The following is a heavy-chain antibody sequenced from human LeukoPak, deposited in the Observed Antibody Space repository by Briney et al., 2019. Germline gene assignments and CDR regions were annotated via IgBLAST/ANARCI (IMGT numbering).Heavy chain of an antibody. CDR2: ISSSSSYI. D-gene: IGHD3-3*01. V-gene: IGHV3-21*01. J-gene: IGHJ4*02. CDR1: GFTFSSYS. CDR3: ARDGSAIFGVGHDY. Sequence: PGGSLRLSCAASGFTFSSYSMNWVRQAPGKGLECVSSISSSSSYIYYADSVKGRFTISRDNAKNSLYLQMNSLRAEDTAVYYCARDGSAIFGVGHDYWGQGTLVTVSS.